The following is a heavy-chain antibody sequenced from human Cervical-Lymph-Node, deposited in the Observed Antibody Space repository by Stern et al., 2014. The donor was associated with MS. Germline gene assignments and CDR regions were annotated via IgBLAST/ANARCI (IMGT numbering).Heavy chain of an antibody. CDR3: TTDPTYYYDSSGYAPSDY. V-gene: IGHV3-15*01. CDR1: GITFSNAW. Sequence: EVQLVQAGGGLVKPGGSLRLSCAASGITFSNAWVSWVRQARGTGLEWFGRSNSKTDGGTTDYASPVQGRFNFSRGDSKNTLYVQMNSLKTEDTAVYYCTTDPTYYYDSSGYAPSDYWGLGPLVTVSS. J-gene: IGHJ4*02. CDR2: SNSKTDGGTT. D-gene: IGHD3-22*01.